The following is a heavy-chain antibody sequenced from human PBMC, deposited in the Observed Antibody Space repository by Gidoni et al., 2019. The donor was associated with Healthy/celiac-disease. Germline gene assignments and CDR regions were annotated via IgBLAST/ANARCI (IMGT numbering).Heavy chain of an antibody. D-gene: IGHD4-17*01. Sequence: EVQLVESGGGLVQPGGSLRLSCAASGFTFSSYWMSWVRQAPGKGLEWVANIKQDGSEKYYVDSVKGRFTISRDNAKNSLYLQMNSLRAEDTAVYYCARDLDGAVTKPFDYWGQGTLVTVSS. J-gene: IGHJ4*02. CDR3: ARDLDGAVTKPFDY. CDR1: GFTFSSYW. CDR2: IKQDGSEK. V-gene: IGHV3-7*04.